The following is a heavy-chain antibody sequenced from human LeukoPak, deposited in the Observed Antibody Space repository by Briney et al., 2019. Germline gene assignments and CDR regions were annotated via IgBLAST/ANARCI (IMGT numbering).Heavy chain of an antibody. J-gene: IGHJ4*02. Sequence: GGSLRLSCSASGFTFTNAWMSWVRQAPGKGLEWVGRIKSKTDGGTTDYAAPVKGRFRISGDDSKNTLYLQMNSLKSEDTAVYYCQGGRFWGQGTLVTVSS. V-gene: IGHV3-15*01. CDR2: IKSKTDGGTT. CDR3: QGGRF. CDR1: GFTFTNAW. D-gene: IGHD1-26*01.